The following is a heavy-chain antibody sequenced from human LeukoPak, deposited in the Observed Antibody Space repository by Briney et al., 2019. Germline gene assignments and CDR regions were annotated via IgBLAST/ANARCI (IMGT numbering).Heavy chain of an antibody. Sequence: ASVKVSCKASGYTFTGYYMHWVRQAPGQGLEWMGWINPNSGGTNYAQKFQGRVTMTRDTSISTAYMELSRLRSDDTAVYYCAIAYSGYDPPDYWGQGTLVTVSS. CDR3: AIAYSGYDPPDY. CDR1: GYTFTGYY. D-gene: IGHD5-12*01. V-gene: IGHV1-2*02. CDR2: INPNSGGT. J-gene: IGHJ4*02.